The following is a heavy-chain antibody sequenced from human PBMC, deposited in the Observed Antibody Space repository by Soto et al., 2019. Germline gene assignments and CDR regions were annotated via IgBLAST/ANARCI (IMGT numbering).Heavy chain of an antibody. J-gene: IGHJ3*02. CDR1: GFTFSSYG. CDR3: AKARYGDYDVGFDAFDI. Sequence: GGSLRLSCAASGFTFSSYGMHWVRQAPGKGLEWVAVISYDGSNKYYADSVKGRFTISRDNSKNTLYLQMNSLRAEDTAVYYCAKARYGDYDVGFDAFDIWGQGIMVTVSS. V-gene: IGHV3-30*18. D-gene: IGHD4-17*01. CDR2: ISYDGSNK.